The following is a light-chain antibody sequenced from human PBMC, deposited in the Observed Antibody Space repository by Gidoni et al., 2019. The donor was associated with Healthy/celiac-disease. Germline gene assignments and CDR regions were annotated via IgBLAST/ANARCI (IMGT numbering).Light chain of an antibody. Sequence: EIVLTQSPATLSLSPGQRATLSCRASQSVSSHLAWYQQKPGQAPRLLIYDASNRATGIPARFSGSGSGTDFTLTISSLEPEDFAVYYCQQRSNWRFTFXPXTKVDIK. CDR2: DAS. CDR3: QQRSNWRFT. V-gene: IGKV3-11*01. J-gene: IGKJ3*01. CDR1: QSVSSH.